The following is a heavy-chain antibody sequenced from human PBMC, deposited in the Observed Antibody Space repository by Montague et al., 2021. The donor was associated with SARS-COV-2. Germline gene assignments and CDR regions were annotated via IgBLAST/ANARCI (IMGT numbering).Heavy chain of an antibody. J-gene: IGHJ4*02. Sequence: SETLSLTCTVSGGSISPYYWSWIRQPPGKGLEWIGYIYYTGSTNYNSSLKSRLTISVDTSENQFSLKLTSVTAADTAVYYCARVGWERGVCDYYFDYWGQGTLVTVSS. CDR1: GGSISPYY. CDR3: ARVGWERGVCDYYFDY. V-gene: IGHV4-59*01. CDR2: IYYTGST. D-gene: IGHD1-26*01.